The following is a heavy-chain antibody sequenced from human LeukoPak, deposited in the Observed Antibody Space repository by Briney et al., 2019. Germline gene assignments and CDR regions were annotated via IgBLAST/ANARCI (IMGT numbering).Heavy chain of an antibody. CDR3: ARGSQELLPDY. CDR2: IYYSGST. J-gene: IGHJ4*02. CDR1: GGSISSGGYY. D-gene: IGHD1-26*01. V-gene: IGHV4-31*03. Sequence: KPSETLSLTCTVSGGSISSGGYYWSWIRQHPGKGLEWIGYIYYSGSTYYNPSLKSRVTISVDTSKNQFSLKLSSVTAADTAVYYCARGSQELLPDYWGQGTLVTVSS.